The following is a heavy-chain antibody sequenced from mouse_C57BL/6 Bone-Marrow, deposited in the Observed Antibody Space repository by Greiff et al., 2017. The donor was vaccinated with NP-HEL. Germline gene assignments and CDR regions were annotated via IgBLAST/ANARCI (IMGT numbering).Heavy chain of an antibody. CDR3: TRIYYYGSSAHYYAMDY. CDR1: GFNIKDYY. V-gene: IGHV14-1*01. D-gene: IGHD1-1*01. CDR2: IDPEDGDT. J-gene: IGHJ4*01. Sequence: EVQLVESGAELVRPGASVKLSCTASGFNIKDYYMHWVKQRPEQGLEWIGRIDPEDGDTEYAPKFQGKATMTADTSSNTAYLQLSSLTSEDTAVYYCTRIYYYGSSAHYYAMDYWGQGTSVTVSS.